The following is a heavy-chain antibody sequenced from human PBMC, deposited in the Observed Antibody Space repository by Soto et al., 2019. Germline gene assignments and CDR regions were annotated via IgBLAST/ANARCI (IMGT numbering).Heavy chain of an antibody. CDR1: GFTFDDYA. Sequence: EVQLVESGGNLVQPGRSLRLSCAASGFTFDDYAMHWVRQPPGKGLEYVSGISWNSGTLAYADSVKGRFTISRDNAKNSLYLQMNSPRPEDTALYYCAKAYTVTPTPYGMDVWGQGTTVTVSS. D-gene: IGHD4-17*01. CDR3: AKAYTVTPTPYGMDV. V-gene: IGHV3-9*01. CDR2: ISWNSGTL. J-gene: IGHJ6*02.